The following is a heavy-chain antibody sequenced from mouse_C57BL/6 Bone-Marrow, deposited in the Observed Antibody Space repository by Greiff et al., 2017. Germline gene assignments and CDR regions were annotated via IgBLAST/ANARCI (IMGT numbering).Heavy chain of an antibody. V-gene: IGHV5-6*02. CDR2: ISSGGSYT. D-gene: IGHD4-1*01. J-gene: IGHJ2*01. CDR3: ARHLTGTGYYFDY. Sequence: DVMLVESGGDLVKPGGSLKLSCAASGFTFSSYGMSWVRQTPDKRLEWVATISSGGSYTYYPDSVKGRFTISRDNAKNTLYLQMSSLKSEDTAMYYCARHLTGTGYYFDYWGQGTTLTVSS. CDR1: GFTFSSYG.